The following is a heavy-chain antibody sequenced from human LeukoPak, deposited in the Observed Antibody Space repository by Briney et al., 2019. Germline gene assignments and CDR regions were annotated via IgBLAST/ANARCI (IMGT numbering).Heavy chain of an antibody. CDR3: AREGVGSEGWFDP. CDR2: IILILGIA. Sequence: SVKVSCKASGGTFSSYTISWVRQAPGQGLEWMGRIILILGIANYAQKFQGRVTITADKSTSTAYMELSSLRSEDTAVYYCAREGVGSEGWFDPWGQGTLVTVSS. V-gene: IGHV1-69*04. J-gene: IGHJ5*02. D-gene: IGHD1-26*01. CDR1: GGTFSSYT.